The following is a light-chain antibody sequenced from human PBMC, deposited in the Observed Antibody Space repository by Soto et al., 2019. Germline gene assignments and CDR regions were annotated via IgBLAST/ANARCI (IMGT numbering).Light chain of an antibody. CDR2: DAS. CDR1: QIVSSY. CDR3: QQRSNWPIT. Sequence: EIVLTQSPGTLSLSPGERVTLSCRASQIVSSYLAWYQHKPGQAPRLLIYDASNRATGIPARFSGSGSGTDFTLTISSLEPEDFAVYYCQQRSNWPITCGQGTRRAIK. J-gene: IGKJ5*01. V-gene: IGKV3-11*01.